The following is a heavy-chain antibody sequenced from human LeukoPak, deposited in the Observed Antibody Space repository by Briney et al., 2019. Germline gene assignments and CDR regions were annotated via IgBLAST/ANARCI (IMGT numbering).Heavy chain of an antibody. CDR3: ARDLGFWSGPDY. D-gene: IGHD3-3*01. Sequence: SETLSLTCTVSGGSISSYYWSWIRQPAGKGLQWIGRIYSSGSTNYNPSLKSRVTMSIDTSKNQFSLRLSSVTAADTAVYYCARDLGFWSGPDYWGQGTLVTYSS. CDR2: IYSSGST. CDR1: GGSISSYY. V-gene: IGHV4-4*07. J-gene: IGHJ4*02.